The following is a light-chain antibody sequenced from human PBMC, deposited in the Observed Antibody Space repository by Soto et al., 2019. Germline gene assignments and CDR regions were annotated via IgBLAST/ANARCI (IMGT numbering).Light chain of an antibody. J-gene: IGKJ1*01. CDR2: GAS. CDR3: LQDYNYPRT. Sequence: EVLMTQSPATLSVSPGHRATLSCRSSQSINSNLAWYQQQPGQAPRLLIYGASSRATGIPDRFSGSGSGTDFTLTISSLQPEDFATYYCLQDYNYPRTFGQGTKVDI. CDR1: QSINSN. V-gene: IGKV3D-15*01.